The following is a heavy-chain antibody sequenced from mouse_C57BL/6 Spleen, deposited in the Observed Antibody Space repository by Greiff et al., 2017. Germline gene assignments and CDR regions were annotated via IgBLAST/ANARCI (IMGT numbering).Heavy chain of an antibody. Sequence: EVKLMESGPGLVKPSQSLSLTCSVTGYSITSGYYWNWIRQFPGNKLEWMGYISYDGSNNYNPSLKNRISITRDTSKNQFFLKLNSVTTEDTATYYCARYGYDADYFDYWGQGTTLTVSS. CDR2: ISYDGSN. J-gene: IGHJ2*01. CDR1: GYSITSGYY. D-gene: IGHD2-2*01. CDR3: ARYGYDADYFDY. V-gene: IGHV3-6*01.